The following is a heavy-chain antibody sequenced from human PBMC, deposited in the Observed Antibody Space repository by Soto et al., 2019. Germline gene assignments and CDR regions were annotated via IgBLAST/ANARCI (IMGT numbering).Heavy chain of an antibody. CDR1: GFTFSGYE. D-gene: IGHD3-3*01. V-gene: IGHV3-48*03. J-gene: IGHJ6*02. CDR3: ARETIKIYGVERGKVYYGLDV. CDR2: ISTSESIV. Sequence: PGGSLRLSCAASGFTFSGYEMNWVRQAPGKGLEWVSYISTSESIVYYADSVRGRFTISRDNAKNSLFLQMNSLRAEDTAVYYCARETIKIYGVERGKVYYGLDVWGQGTTVTVSS.